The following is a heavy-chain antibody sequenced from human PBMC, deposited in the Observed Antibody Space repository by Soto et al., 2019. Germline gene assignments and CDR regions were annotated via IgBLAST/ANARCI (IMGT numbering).Heavy chain of an antibody. J-gene: IGHJ1*01. Sequence: PGGSLRLSCAASGFTFSSYSMNWVRQAPGKGLEWVSSISSSSSYIYYADSVKGRFTISRDNAKNSLYLQMNSLRAEDTAVYYCARDIYSRSWNSAEYFQHWGQGTLVTVSS. D-gene: IGHD6-13*01. V-gene: IGHV3-21*01. CDR2: ISSSSSYI. CDR3: ARDIYSRSWNSAEYFQH. CDR1: GFTFSSYS.